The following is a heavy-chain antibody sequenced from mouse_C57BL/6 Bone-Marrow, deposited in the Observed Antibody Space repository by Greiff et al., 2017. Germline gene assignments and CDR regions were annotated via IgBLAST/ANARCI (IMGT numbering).Heavy chain of an antibody. CDR3: TSSYDGYYQFLY. V-gene: IGHV5-9-1*02. J-gene: IGHJ2*01. Sequence: EVKLQESGEGLVKPGGSLKLSCAASGFTFSSYAMSWVRQTPEKRLEWVAYISSGGDYIYYADTVKGRFTISRDNARNTLYLQMSSLKSEDTAMYYCTSSYDGYYQFLYWGQGTTLTVSS. CDR1: GFTFSSYA. D-gene: IGHD2-3*01. CDR2: ISSGGDYI.